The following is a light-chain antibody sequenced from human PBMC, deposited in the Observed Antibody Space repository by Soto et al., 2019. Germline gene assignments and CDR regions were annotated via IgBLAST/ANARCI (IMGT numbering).Light chain of an antibody. CDR1: QGISSY. CDR3: QQYYSYPHT. V-gene: IGKV1-8*01. Sequence: AIRMTQSPSSFSASTGDRVTITCRASQGISSYLACYQQKPGKAPKLLLYAASTLQSGVPSRFSGSGSGTDFTLTISCLQSEDFATYYWQQYYSYPHTFGQGTKVEIK. J-gene: IGKJ1*01. CDR2: AAS.